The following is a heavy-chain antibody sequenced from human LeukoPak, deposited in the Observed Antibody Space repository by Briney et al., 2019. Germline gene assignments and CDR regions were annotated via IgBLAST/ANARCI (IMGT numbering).Heavy chain of an antibody. J-gene: IGHJ6*03. CDR2: MNPNSGNT. Sequence: ASVKVSCKASGYTFTSYDINWVRQATGQGLEWMGWMNPNSGNTGYAQKFQGRVTITRNTSISTAYMELSSLRSEDTAVYYCARANYYDYYMDVWGKGTTVTVSS. V-gene: IGHV1-8*03. CDR1: GYTFTSYD. CDR3: ARANYYDYYMDV.